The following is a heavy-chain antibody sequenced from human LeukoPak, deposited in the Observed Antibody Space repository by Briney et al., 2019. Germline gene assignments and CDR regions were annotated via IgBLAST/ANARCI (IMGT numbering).Heavy chain of an antibody. CDR1: GYTFTSYA. V-gene: IGHV1-3*01. J-gene: IGHJ4*02. CDR3: ARDSSGWYGGFDY. Sequence: ASVKVSCKASGYTFTSYAMHWVRQAPGQRLEWMGWINAGNGNTKYSQQFQGRVTITRDTSASTAYMELSSLRSEDTAVYYCARDSSGWYGGFDYWGQGTLVTVSS. D-gene: IGHD6-19*01. CDR2: INAGNGNT.